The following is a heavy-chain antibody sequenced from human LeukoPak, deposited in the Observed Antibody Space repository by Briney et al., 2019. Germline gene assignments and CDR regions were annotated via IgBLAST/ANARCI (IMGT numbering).Heavy chain of an antibody. J-gene: IGHJ4*02. Sequence: PGGSLRLSCAASGFTFSSYWMRWVRQAPGKGREWVANIKQDGSEKYYVDSVKGRFTISRDNAKNSLYLQMNSLRAKDTAVYYCAREGVLEPEYWGQGTLVTVSS. V-gene: IGHV3-7*01. D-gene: IGHD2-2*01. CDR3: AREGVLEPEY. CDR1: GFTFSSYW. CDR2: IKQDGSEK.